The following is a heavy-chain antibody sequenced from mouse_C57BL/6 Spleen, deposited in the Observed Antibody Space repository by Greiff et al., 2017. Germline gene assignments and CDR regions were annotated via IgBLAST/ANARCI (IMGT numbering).Heavy chain of an antibody. J-gene: IGHJ4*01. CDR1: GYSFTSYY. CDR2: SYPGSGNN. CDR3: ARGVWDYYAMDY. V-gene: IGHV1-66*01. Sequence: VKLQESGPELVKPGASVKISCKASGYSFTSYYIHWVKQRPGQGLEWMGWSYPGSGNNKYNEKFKGKATLTADTSSSTAYMQLSSLTSEDSAVYYCARGVWDYYAMDYWGQGTSVTVSS.